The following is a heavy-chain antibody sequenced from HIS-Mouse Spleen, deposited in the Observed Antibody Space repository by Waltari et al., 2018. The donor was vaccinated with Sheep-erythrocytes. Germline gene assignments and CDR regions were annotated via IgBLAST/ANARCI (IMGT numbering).Heavy chain of an antibody. CDR2: IYYSGST. V-gene: IGHV4-39*01. CDR3: ARLYYYDSSGYYFDY. CDR1: GGSISSSSYY. Sequence: QLQLQESGPGLVKPSETLSLTCTVSGGSISSSSYYWGWIRQPPGKGREWIGSIYYSGSTYYNPSLKSRVTISVDTSKNQFSLKLSSVTAADTAVYYCARLYYYDSSGYYFDYWGQGTLVTVSS. J-gene: IGHJ4*02. D-gene: IGHD3-22*01.